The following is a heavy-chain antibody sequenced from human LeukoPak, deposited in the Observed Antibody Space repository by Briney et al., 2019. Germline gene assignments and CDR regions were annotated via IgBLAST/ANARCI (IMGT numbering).Heavy chain of an antibody. D-gene: IGHD6-6*01. CDR2: IYYSGST. CDR3: ARSWDSSSLFDY. J-gene: IGHJ4*02. V-gene: IGHV4-61*02. Sequence: SQTLSLTCTVSGGSISSGSYYWSWIRQPAGKGLEWIGRIYYSGSTNYNPSLKSRVTISVDTSKNQFSLKLSSVTAADTAVYYCARSWDSSSLFDYWGQGTLVTVSS. CDR1: GGSISSGSYY.